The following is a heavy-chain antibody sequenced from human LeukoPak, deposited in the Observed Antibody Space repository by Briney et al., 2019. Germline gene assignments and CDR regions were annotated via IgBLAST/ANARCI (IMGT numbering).Heavy chain of an antibody. CDR2: INHSGST. CDR1: GGSFSGYY. Sequence: SETLSLTCAVYGGSFSGYYWSWIRQPPGKGLEWIGEINHSGSTNYKPSLKSRVTISVDTSKNQFSLKLSSVTAADTAVYYCARDSGHSEFDYWGQGTLVTVSS. CDR3: ARDSGHSEFDY. D-gene: IGHD1-14*01. J-gene: IGHJ4*02. V-gene: IGHV4-34*01.